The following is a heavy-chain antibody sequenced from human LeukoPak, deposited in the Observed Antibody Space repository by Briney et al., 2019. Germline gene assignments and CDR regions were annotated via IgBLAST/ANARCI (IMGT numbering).Heavy chain of an antibody. V-gene: IGHV4-59*01. Sequence: SETLSLTCSVSGGSISSYYWSWIRQPPGKGLEWIGYIYYSGSTNYNPSLKSRVTISVDTSKNQFSLKLSSVTAADTAVYYCARVPLYGGVDYWGQGTLVTVSS. CDR2: IYYSGST. J-gene: IGHJ4*02. CDR3: ARVPLYGGVDY. D-gene: IGHD4-23*01. CDR1: GGSISSYY.